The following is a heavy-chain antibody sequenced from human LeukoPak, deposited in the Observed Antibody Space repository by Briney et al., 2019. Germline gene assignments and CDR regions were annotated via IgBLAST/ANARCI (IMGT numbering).Heavy chain of an antibody. CDR1: GGTFSSYA. J-gene: IGHJ6*03. Sequence: SVKVSCKASGGTFSSYAISWVRQAPGQGLEWMGGIIPIFGTANYVQKFQGRVTITADKSTSTAYMELSSLRSEDTAVYYCARGGILDVVVVPAARDPNYYYYMDVWGKGTTVTVSS. V-gene: IGHV1-69*06. CDR3: ARGGILDVVVVPAARDPNYYYYMDV. CDR2: IIPIFGTA. D-gene: IGHD2-2*01.